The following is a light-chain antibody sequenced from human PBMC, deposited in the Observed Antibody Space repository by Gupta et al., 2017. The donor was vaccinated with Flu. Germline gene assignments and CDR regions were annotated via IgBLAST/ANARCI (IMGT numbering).Light chain of an antibody. CDR1: RSDVGGYKY. Sequence: SALTQPASVSASPGQSITSSCTGTRSDVGGYKYVSWYQQHPGKAPKLVIYEVSNRPSGVADRFSGSKAGNTAALIISGLQTEDEADYYCSSYTSGSSWVFGGGTKLTVL. CDR2: EVS. CDR3: SSYTSGSSWV. J-gene: IGLJ3*02. V-gene: IGLV2-14*01.